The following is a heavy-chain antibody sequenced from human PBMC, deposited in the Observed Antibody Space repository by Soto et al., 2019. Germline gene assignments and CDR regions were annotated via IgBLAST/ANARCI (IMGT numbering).Heavy chain of an antibody. CDR3: ARTPRGQYYDFWSGYYPCPQGFDP. D-gene: IGHD3-3*01. Sequence: PSETLSLTCTVSGGSISSGGYYWSWIRQHPGKGLEWIGYIYYSGSTYYNPSLKSRVTISVDTSKNQFSLKLSSVTAADTAVYYCARTPRGQYYDFWSGYYPCPQGFDPWGQGTLVTVSS. V-gene: IGHV4-31*03. CDR1: GGSISSGGYY. J-gene: IGHJ5*02. CDR2: IYYSGST.